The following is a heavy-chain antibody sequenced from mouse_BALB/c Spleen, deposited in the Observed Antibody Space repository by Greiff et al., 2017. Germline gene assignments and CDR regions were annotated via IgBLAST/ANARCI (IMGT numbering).Heavy chain of an antibody. J-gene: IGHJ2*01. D-gene: IGHD2-3*01. V-gene: IGHV1-55*01. CDR2: IYPGSGST. CDR1: GYNFTSYW. Sequence: QVQLKQPGAELVKPGTSVKLSCKASGYNFTSYWINWVKLRPGQGLEWIGDIYPGSGSTNYNEKFKSKATLTVDTSSSTAYMQLSSLASEDSALYYCARGWLGDYWGQGTTLTVSS. CDR3: ARGWLGDY.